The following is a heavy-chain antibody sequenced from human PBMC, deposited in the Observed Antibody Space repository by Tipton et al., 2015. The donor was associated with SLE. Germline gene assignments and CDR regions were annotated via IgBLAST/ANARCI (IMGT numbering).Heavy chain of an antibody. D-gene: IGHD6-13*01. CDR2: INHSGST. J-gene: IGHJ1*01. CDR1: GGSFSGYY. Sequence: TLSLTCTVYGGSFSGYYWSWIRQPPGKGLEWIGEINHSGSTNYNPSLKSRVTISVDTSKNQFSLKLSSVTAADTAVYYCARGLGIAAAGTYFQHWGQGTLVTVSS. V-gene: IGHV4-34*01. CDR3: ARGLGIAAAGTYFQH.